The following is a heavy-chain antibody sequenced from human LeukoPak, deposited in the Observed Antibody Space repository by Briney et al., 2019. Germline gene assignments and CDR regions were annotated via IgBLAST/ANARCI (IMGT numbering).Heavy chain of an antibody. CDR3: ARMPTIALYYFDF. D-gene: IGHD5-24*01. V-gene: IGHV3-66*01. CDR1: GITVSSSY. CDR2: IYPGGST. J-gene: IGHJ4*02. Sequence: GGSLRLSCAVSGITVSSSYMSWVRQAPGKGLEWVSVIYPGGSTYYADSVKGRFSISRDNSKNTLFLQMSGLRAEDTAVYYCARMPTIALYYFDFWGQGALVTVSS.